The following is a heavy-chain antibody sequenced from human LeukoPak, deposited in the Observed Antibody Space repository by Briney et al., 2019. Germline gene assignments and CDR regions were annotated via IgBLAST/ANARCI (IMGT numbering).Heavy chain of an antibody. CDR3: ARQYCSQGVCHDYYGMDV. CDR1: GYSFTSYW. V-gene: IGHV5-51*01. J-gene: IGHJ6*02. D-gene: IGHD2-8*01. CDR2: IYPGDSDT. Sequence: GESLKISCKGSGYSFTSYWIGWVRQMPGKGLEWMGIIYPGDSDTRYSPSFQGQVTISADKSISTAYLQWSGLKASDTAMYYCARQYCSQGVCHDYYGMDVWGQGTTVTVSS.